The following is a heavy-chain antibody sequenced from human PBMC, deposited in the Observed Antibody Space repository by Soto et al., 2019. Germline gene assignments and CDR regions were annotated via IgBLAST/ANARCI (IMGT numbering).Heavy chain of an antibody. CDR1: GESISSYY. V-gene: IGHV4-59*01. Sequence: SETMSLTCTVSGESISSYYWSWIRQHQGKGLEWIGYIYYSGSTNYSPSLKSRVTISVDTSKNQFSLKLSSVTAADTAVYYCATHPISSSYYFDYWGQGILVTVSS. J-gene: IGHJ4*02. CDR3: ATHPISSSYYFDY. D-gene: IGHD6-6*01. CDR2: IYYSGST.